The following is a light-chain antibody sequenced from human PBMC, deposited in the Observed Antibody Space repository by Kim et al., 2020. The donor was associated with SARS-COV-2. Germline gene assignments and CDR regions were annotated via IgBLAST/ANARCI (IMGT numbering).Light chain of an antibody. CDR2: GKN. J-gene: IGLJ2*01. CDR1: SLRTYY. Sequence: SSELTQDPAVSVALGQTVRITCQGYSLRTYYATWYQQKPGQAPILLIYGKNNRPSGIPDRFSGSTSGNTASLTITGTQAGDEADYYCNSRDSNNDVVFGGGTQLTVL. CDR3: NSRDSNNDVV. V-gene: IGLV3-19*01.